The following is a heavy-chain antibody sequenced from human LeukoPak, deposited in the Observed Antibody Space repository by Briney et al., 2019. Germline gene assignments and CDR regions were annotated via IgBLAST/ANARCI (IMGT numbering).Heavy chain of an antibody. D-gene: IGHD2-8*01. J-gene: IGHJ4*02. CDR3: ATGRYCPTGICSERVDY. V-gene: IGHV3-30*03. CDR2: MSYDGSNK. Sequence: PGGSLRLSCVASGFTFSSYGMYWVCQAPGKGLEWVAFMSYDGSNKYYADSVKGRFTVSRDNAKNSLYLQTNSLRAEDTAVYYCATGRYCPTGICSERVDYWGQGTLVTVSS. CDR1: GFTFSSYG.